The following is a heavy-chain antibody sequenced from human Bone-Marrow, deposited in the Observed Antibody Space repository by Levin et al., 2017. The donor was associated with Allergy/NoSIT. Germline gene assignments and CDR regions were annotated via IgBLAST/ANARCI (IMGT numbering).Heavy chain of an antibody. V-gene: IGHV3-48*03. J-gene: IGHJ4*02. Sequence: GGSLRLSCAASGFTFSSYEMNWVRQAPGKGLEWVSYISSSGSTIYYADSVKGRFTISRDNAKNSLYLQMNSLRAEDTAVYYCARSLRIQLWLLPYFDYWGQGTLVTVSS. D-gene: IGHD5-18*01. CDR1: GFTFSSYE. CDR2: ISSSGSTI. CDR3: ARSLRIQLWLLPYFDY.